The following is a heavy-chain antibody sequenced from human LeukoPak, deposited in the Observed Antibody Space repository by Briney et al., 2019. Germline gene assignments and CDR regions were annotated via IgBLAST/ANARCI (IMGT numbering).Heavy chain of an antibody. D-gene: IGHD2-21*01. CDR1: GGSISSGSYY. Sequence: SQTLSLTCTVSGGSISSGSYYWSRIRQPAGKGLEWIGRIYTSGSTNYNPSLKSRVTISVDTSKNQFSLKLSSVTAADTAVYYCAREVVVIAIHDYWGQGTLVTVSS. V-gene: IGHV4-61*02. J-gene: IGHJ4*02. CDR3: AREVVVIAIHDY. CDR2: IYTSGST.